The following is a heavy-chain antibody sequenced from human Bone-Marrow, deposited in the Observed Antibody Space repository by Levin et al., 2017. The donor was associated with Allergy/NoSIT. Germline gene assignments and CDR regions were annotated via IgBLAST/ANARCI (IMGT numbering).Heavy chain of an antibody. CDR1: GFTFSNYA. CDR2: ISLDGNTQ. J-gene: IGHJ4*02. CDR3: ASATYSCSGGSCYFFDF. V-gene: IGHV3-30*03. Sequence: LSLTCAVSGFTFSNYAMHWVRQAPGRGLEWVAFISLDGNTQYYADSVKGRFTFSRDNSNNTLHLQMNTVRVSHAAIYCCASATYSCSGGSCYFFDFWGQGALVPVSS. D-gene: IGHD2-15*01.